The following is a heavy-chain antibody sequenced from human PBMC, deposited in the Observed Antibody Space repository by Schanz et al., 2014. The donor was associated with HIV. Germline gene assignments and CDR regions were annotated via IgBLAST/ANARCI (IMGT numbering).Heavy chain of an antibody. Sequence: EVQLAETGGGLIQPGGSLRLSCVASGFNVSRRYISWVRQAPGKGLEWVSVMYSDGTSHYEDSVKGRFTLTRDNPKNTLYLQMSNLRVDDTAVYYCARESYGALDFWGQGTLVTVSS. J-gene: IGHJ4*02. CDR2: MYSDGTS. CDR3: ARESYGALDF. D-gene: IGHD4-17*01. V-gene: IGHV3-53*02. CDR1: GFNVSRRY.